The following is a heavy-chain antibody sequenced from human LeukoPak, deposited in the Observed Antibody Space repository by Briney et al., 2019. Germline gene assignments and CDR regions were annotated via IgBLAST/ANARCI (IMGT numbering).Heavy chain of an antibody. Sequence: SETLSLTCTVSGGSISSYYWSWIRQPPGKGLEWIGYIYYSGSTNYNPSLKSRVTISVDTSKNQFSLKLSSVTAADPAVYYCARDRSTMVPRWGFDPWGQGTLVTVSS. J-gene: IGHJ5*02. CDR1: GGSISSYY. CDR3: ARDRSTMVPRWGFDP. CDR2: IYYSGST. D-gene: IGHD3-10*01. V-gene: IGHV4-59*01.